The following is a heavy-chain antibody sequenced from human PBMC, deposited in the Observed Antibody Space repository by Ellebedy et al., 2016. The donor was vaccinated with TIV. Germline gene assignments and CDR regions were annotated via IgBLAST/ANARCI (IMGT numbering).Heavy chain of an antibody. CDR3: AKAMGGQFYYGMDV. CDR2: ISGSGTTT. V-gene: IGHV3-23*01. CDR1: GFTFRSSA. D-gene: IGHD2-15*01. Sequence: GESLKISCAASGFTFRSSAMTWVRQAPGKGLEWVSGISGSGTTTYYMDSVKGRFSISRDNSKNTVYLQLNSLRAEDTAVYFCAKAMGGQFYYGMDVWGQGTTITVSS. J-gene: IGHJ6*02.